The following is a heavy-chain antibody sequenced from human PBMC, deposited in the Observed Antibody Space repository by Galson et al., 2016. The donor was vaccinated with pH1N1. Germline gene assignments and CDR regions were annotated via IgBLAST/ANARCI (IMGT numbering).Heavy chain of an antibody. D-gene: IGHD6-13*01. V-gene: IGHV4-31*03. CDR2: IFYSGST. Sequence: SLSLTCSVSGGSISSGGYYWNWIRQHPGKGLEWIGYIFYSGSTYYNPSLKSRVTISVDTSKSQFSLKLSSVTAADTAVYYCARGIAAAGTFYFDYWGQGTLVTVSS. J-gene: IGHJ4*02. CDR3: ARGIAAAGTFYFDY. CDR1: GGSISSGGYY.